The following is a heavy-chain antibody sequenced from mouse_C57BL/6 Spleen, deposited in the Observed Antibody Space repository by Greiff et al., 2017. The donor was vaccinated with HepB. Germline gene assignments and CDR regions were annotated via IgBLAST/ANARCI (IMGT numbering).Heavy chain of an antibody. CDR2: IYPSDSET. J-gene: IGHJ3*01. D-gene: IGHD2-4*01. Sequence: QVQLKQPGAELVRPGSSVKLSCKASGYTFPSYWMDWVKQRPGQGLEWIGNIYPSDSETHYNQKFKDKATLTVDKSSSTAYMQLSSLTSEDSAVYYCARRDDYDGAWFAYWGQGTLVTVSA. CDR3: ARRDDYDGAWFAY. V-gene: IGHV1-61*01. CDR1: GYTFPSYW.